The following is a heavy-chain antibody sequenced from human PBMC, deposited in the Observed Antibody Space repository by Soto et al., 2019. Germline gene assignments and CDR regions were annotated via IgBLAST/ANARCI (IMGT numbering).Heavy chain of an antibody. CDR3: ARTYYDILTATQYGMDV. CDR1: GYSFTSYW. V-gene: IGHV5-51*01. J-gene: IGHJ6*02. CDR2: IYPGDSDT. D-gene: IGHD3-9*01. Sequence: PGESLKISCKGSGYSFTSYWIGWVRQMPGKGLEWVGIIYPGDSDTRYSPSFQGQVTISADKSISTAYLQWSSLKASDTAMYYCARTYYDILTATQYGMDVWGQGTTVTVSS.